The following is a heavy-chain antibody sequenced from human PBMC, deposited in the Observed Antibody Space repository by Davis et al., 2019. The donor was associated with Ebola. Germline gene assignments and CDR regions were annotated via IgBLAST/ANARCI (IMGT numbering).Heavy chain of an antibody. J-gene: IGHJ4*02. V-gene: IGHV3-30*19. CDR3: ARGHGQLWLRYFDY. CDR1: GFTFSSYG. CDR2: ISYDGSNK. Sequence: GESLKISCAASGFTFSSYGMHWVRQAPGKGLEWVAVISYDGSNKYYADSVKGRFTISRDNSKNTLYLQMNSLRAEDTAVYYCARGHGQLWLRYFDYWGQGTLVTVSS. D-gene: IGHD5-18*01.